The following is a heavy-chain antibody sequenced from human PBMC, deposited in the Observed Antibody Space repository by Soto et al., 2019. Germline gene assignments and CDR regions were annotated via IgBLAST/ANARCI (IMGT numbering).Heavy chain of an antibody. CDR1: GFTFSSYG. J-gene: IGHJ4*02. D-gene: IGHD5-18*01. V-gene: IGHV3-33*01. Sequence: QVQLVESGGGVVQPGRSLRLSCAASGFTFSSYGMHWVRQAPGKGLALVVVIWYDGSNKYYADSVKGRFTISRDNSKNTLYLQMNSLRAEDTAVYYCARDGGDVDTAMAAAYWGQGTLVTVSS. CDR3: ARDGGDVDTAMAAAY. CDR2: IWYDGSNK.